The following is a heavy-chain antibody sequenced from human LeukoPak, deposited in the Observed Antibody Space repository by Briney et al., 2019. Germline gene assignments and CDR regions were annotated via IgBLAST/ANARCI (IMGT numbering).Heavy chain of an antibody. CDR2: INHSGST. Sequence: PSETLSLTCAVYGGSFSGYYWSWIRQPRGKWLEWIGEINHSGSTNYNPSLKSRVTISVDTSKNQFSLKLSSVTAADTAVYYCATRESLFMEWLPQGDWGQGTLVTVSS. V-gene: IGHV4-34*01. D-gene: IGHD3-3*01. CDR1: GGSFSGYY. J-gene: IGHJ4*02. CDR3: ATRESLFMEWLPQGD.